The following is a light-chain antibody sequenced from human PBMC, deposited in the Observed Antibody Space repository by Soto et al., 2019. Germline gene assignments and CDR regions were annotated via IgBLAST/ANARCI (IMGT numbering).Light chain of an antibody. CDR1: QSLLHRNGFNY. J-gene: IGKJ5*01. CDR2: VDS. CDR3: MKALQTPTT. Sequence: DIAMTVSPLSLPVTPGERASISSRSSQSLLHRNGFNYLDWYVKKTGQSPQILIYVDSNRASGVPERLSGSGSGTDFTLKISRVEAEDVGVYYCMKALQTPTTFGQGTRLEIK. V-gene: IGKV2-28*01.